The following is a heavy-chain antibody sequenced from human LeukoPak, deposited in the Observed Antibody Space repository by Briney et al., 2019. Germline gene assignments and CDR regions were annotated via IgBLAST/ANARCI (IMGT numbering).Heavy chain of an antibody. V-gene: IGHV1-18*01. D-gene: IGHD3-22*01. Sequence: ASVKVSCKASGYTFTSYGISWVRQAPGQGLEWMGWISAYNGNTNYAQKLQGRVTMTTDTSTSTAYMELRSLRSDDTAVYYCARDDNYYDSSGLYYYYGMDVWGQGTTVTVSS. CDR1: GYTFTSYG. J-gene: IGHJ6*02. CDR2: ISAYNGNT. CDR3: ARDDNYYDSSGLYYYYGMDV.